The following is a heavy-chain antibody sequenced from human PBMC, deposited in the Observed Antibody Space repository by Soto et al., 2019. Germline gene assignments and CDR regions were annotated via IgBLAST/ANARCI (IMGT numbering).Heavy chain of an antibody. CDR2: ISGSGANT. J-gene: IGHJ4*02. Sequence: EVQLLESGGGLVQPGGSLRLSCAASGYIFSNYAMAWFRQAPGLGLEWVSAISGSGANTRYSDSVKGRVIISRDNYKNTRHLQTNSLTAEKAAVYYCANATSSAYLGAFDSWGQGTLVTVSS. D-gene: IGHD6-19*01. CDR3: ANATSSAYLGAFDS. V-gene: IGHV3-23*01. CDR1: GYIFSNYA.